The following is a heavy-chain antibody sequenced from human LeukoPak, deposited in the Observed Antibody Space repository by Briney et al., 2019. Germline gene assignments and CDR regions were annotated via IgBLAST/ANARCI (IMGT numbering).Heavy chain of an antibody. V-gene: IGHV1-18*01. CDR1: GYTFTSYG. CDR3: ATYILPKVPGNKRYCSGGSCYSGWFDP. D-gene: IGHD2-15*01. J-gene: IGHJ5*02. CDR2: ISAYNGNT. Sequence: ASVKVSCKASGYTFTSYGISWVRQAPGQGLEWMGWISAYNGNTNYAQKLQGRVTMTEDTSTDTAYMELSSLRSEDTAVYYCATYILPKVPGNKRYCSGGSCYSGWFDPWGQGTLVTVSS.